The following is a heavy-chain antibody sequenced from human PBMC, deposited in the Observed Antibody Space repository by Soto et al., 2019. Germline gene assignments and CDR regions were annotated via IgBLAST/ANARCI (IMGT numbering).Heavy chain of an antibody. CDR3: ARVWGGAFDI. CDR2: IYYSGST. Sequence: SETLSLTCTVSGGSTSSYYWSWIRQPPGKGLEWIGYIYYSGSTNYNPSPKSRVTISVDTSKNQFSLKLSSVTAADTAVYYCARVWGGAFDIWGQGTMVTVSS. V-gene: IGHV4-59*01. CDR1: GGSTSSYY. D-gene: IGHD3-10*01. J-gene: IGHJ3*02.